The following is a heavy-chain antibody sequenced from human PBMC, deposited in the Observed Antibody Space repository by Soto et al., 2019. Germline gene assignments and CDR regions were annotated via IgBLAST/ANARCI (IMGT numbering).Heavy chain of an antibody. CDR2: ISGSGDFT. CDR3: AKPANYEILSYYYYGMDV. D-gene: IGHD3-9*01. Sequence: EVQLLESGGGLVHPGGSLRLSCAVSGFTLSDYAMSWVRQAPGKGLEWVSGISGSGDFTYYADSVKGRFTISRDSSKNTLLLRMDSLRAEDTAVYYCAKPANYEILSYYYYGMDVWGQGTTVTVAS. J-gene: IGHJ6*02. V-gene: IGHV3-23*01. CDR1: GFTLSDYA.